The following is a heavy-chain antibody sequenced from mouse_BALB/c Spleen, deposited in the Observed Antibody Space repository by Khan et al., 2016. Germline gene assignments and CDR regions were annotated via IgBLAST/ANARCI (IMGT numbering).Heavy chain of an antibody. CDR1: GYSFTTYW. Sequence: QVQLQQSGPELVRPGASVTMSCKASGYSFTTYWIYWVKQRPGQGLEWIGMIDPSSSEDRFIQKFKDKATMNVDRSSNTAYMQFSSLTSEDSAVYWCVGWSLYFDYWGQGSTLTVSS. D-gene: IGHD2-3*01. CDR2: IDPSSSED. CDR3: VGWSLYFDY. J-gene: IGHJ2*01. V-gene: IGHV1-74*01.